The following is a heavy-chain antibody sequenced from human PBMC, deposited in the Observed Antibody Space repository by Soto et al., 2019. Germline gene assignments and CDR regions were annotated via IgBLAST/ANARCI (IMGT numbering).Heavy chain of an antibody. D-gene: IGHD6-19*01. CDR1: GYTFTGYY. J-gene: IGHJ5*02. V-gene: IGHV1-2*02. CDR2: INPNSGGT. CDR3: AREGSSGWSIWFDP. Sequence: ASVKVSFKASGYTFTGYYMHWVRQAPGQGLEWMGWINPNSGGTNYAQKFQGRVTMTRDTSISTAYMELSRLRSDDTAVYYCAREGSSGWSIWFDPWGQGALVTVSS.